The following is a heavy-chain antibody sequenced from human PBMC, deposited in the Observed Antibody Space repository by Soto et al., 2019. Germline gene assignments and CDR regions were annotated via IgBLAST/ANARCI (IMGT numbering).Heavy chain of an antibody. CDR1: GGSFSGYY. J-gene: IGHJ4*02. V-gene: IGHV4-34*01. CDR2: INHSGST. CDR3: ARVPFRGYYDSSGSFDY. D-gene: IGHD3-22*01. Sequence: SETLSLTCAVYGGSFSGYYWSWIRQPPGKGLEWIGEINHSGSTNYNPSLKSRVTISVDTSKNQFSLKLSSVTAADTAVYYCARVPFRGYYDSSGSFDYWGQGTLVTVSS.